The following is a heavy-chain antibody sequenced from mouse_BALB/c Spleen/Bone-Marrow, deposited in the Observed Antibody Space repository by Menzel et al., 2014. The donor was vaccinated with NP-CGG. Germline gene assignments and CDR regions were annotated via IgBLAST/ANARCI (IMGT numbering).Heavy chain of an antibody. Sequence: VMLVVPAPGQGAPSQRLPITCTISGFSLTSYGVHWVRQPPGKGLEWLVETLSDRKTTYNSSLKSTLRVSKDNSKGQVFLKMNSLQADDTAMYDSARNGSFYAMDYWGQGTSVTVSS. CDR2: TLSDRKT. CDR1: GFSLTSYG. CDR3: ARNGSFYAMDY. D-gene: IGHD1-1*02. V-gene: IGHV2-6-1*01. J-gene: IGHJ4*01.